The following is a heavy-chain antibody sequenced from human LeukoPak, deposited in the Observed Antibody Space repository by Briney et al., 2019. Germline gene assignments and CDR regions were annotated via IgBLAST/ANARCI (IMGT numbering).Heavy chain of an antibody. CDR3: ATGCVGSPNCQTTGYDN. CDR2: ISDSGRNT. Sequence: GGSLRLSCAASGFTFSIYAMNWVRQAPGEGLEWVSGISDSGRNTYYSDSVKGRFTISRDNSESTVYLQMNSLTAEDTAQYYCATGCVGSPNCQTTGYDNWGQGTLVTVSS. V-gene: IGHV3-23*01. CDR1: GFTFSIYA. D-gene: IGHD2-2*01. J-gene: IGHJ4*02.